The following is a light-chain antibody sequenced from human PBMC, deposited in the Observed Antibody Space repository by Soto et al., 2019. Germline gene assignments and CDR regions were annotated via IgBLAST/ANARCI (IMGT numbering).Light chain of an antibody. CDR2: GAS. V-gene: IGKV3-20*01. CDR1: ENISRNY. J-gene: IGKJ5*01. CDR3: QRYDSSPPIT. Sequence: EVVLTQSPGTLSLSPGERATLSCRASENISRNYLAWYQQKPGQAPRLLIYGASSRASGIPERFSGGGSGTDFNLTIGRLEPEDFAVYYCQRYDSSPPITFGQGTRLEIK.